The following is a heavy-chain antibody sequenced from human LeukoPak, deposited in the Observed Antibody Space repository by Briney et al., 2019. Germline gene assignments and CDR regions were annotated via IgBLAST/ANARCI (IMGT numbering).Heavy chain of an antibody. Sequence: GGSLSLSCAASGFTLSSNYMSWVRQAPGEGLEGVSVIYSCGNTYYADSVKARFTISRDNSKNTLYLQMTSLRAEDTAVYYCARSDYDSSTHPYFDYWGQGTLVTVSS. J-gene: IGHJ4*02. V-gene: IGHV3-66*01. CDR3: ARSDYDSSTHPYFDY. CDR1: GFTLSSNY. CDR2: IYSCGNT. D-gene: IGHD3-22*01.